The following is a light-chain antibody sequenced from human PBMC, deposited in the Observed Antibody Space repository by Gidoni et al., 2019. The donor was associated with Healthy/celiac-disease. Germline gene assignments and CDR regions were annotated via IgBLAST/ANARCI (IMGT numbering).Light chain of an antibody. CDR1: NLGAKY. V-gene: IGLV3-1*01. CDR2: QDS. Sequence: SYELTQPPSVSVSQGQTASITCTGDNLGAKYACWYQQKPGQSPVLVIYQDSKRPSGVPERFSGSNAVNTATLTISGTQAMDEAYYYCQAWDSSTADVVFGGGTKLTVL. CDR3: QAWDSSTADVV. J-gene: IGLJ2*01.